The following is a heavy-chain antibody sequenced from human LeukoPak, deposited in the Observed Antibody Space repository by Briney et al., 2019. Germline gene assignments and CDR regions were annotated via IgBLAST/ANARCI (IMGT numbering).Heavy chain of an antibody. CDR3: AGEYCSGGTCRQGFDY. CDR2: INPNSGDT. J-gene: IGHJ4*02. Sequence: ASVKVSCKASGYTFTGYYMHWVRQAPGQGLEYMGWINPNSGDTNHAQNFQGRVTLTRDTSISTAYMELSSLRSDDSALYYCAGEYCSGGTCRQGFDYWGQGTLVTVSS. CDR1: GYTFTGYY. D-gene: IGHD2-15*01. V-gene: IGHV1-2*02.